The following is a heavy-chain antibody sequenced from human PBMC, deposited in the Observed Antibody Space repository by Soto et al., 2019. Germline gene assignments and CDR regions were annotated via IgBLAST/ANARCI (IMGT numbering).Heavy chain of an antibody. CDR2: ISYDGSNK. D-gene: IGHD2-15*01. CDR1: GFTFSSYA. Sequence: LRLSCAASGFTFSSYAMHWVRQAPGKGLEWVAVISYDGSNKYYADSVKGRFTISRDNSKNTLYLQMNSLRAEDTAVYYCAKGVRGYCSGGSCYADYWGQGTLVTVSS. V-gene: IGHV3-30*18. J-gene: IGHJ4*02. CDR3: AKGVRGYCSGGSCYADY.